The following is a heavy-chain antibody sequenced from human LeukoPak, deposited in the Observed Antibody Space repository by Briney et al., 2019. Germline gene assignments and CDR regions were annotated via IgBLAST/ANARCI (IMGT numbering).Heavy chain of an antibody. CDR2: IRSNGGSQ. CDR1: GFTFSTYA. V-gene: IGHV3-23*01. Sequence: GGSLRLSCAASGFTFSTYAMSWVRQAPGKGLEWVSAIRSNGGSQYYAESVKGRFTISRDNSKNTLYLQMNRLRAEDTAIYYCAGPRTLTNDFWGQGTLVTISS. J-gene: IGHJ4*02. CDR3: AGPRTLTNDF.